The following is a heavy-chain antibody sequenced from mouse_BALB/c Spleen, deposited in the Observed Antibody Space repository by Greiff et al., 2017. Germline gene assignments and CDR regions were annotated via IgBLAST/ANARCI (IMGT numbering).Heavy chain of an antibody. CDR3: ARQGYGSSMDY. CDR2: ISSGGSYT. D-gene: IGHD1-1*01. J-gene: IGHJ4*01. CDR1: GFTFSSYG. Sequence: EVQLVESGGDLVKPGGSLKLSCAASGFTFSSYGMSWVRQTPDKRLEWVATISSGGSYTYYPDSVKGRFTISRDNAKNTLYLQMSSLKSEDTAMYYCARQGYGSSMDYWGQGTSVTVSS. V-gene: IGHV5-6*01.